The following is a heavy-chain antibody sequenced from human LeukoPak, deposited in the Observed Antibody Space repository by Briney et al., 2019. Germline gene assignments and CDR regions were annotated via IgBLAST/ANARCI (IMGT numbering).Heavy chain of an antibody. CDR3: ASTHCSGGSCYLDY. CDR1: GYTFTGYY. J-gene: IGHJ4*02. D-gene: IGHD2-15*01. V-gene: IGHV1-2*02. Sequence: ASVKVSCKASGYTFTGYYMHWVRQAPGQGLERMGWINPNSGGTNYAQKFQGRVTMTRDTSISTAYMELSRLRSDDTAEYYCASTHCSGGSCYLDYWGQGTLVNVSS. CDR2: INPNSGGT.